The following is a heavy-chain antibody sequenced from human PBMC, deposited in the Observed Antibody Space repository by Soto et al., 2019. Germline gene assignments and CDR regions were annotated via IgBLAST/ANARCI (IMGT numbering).Heavy chain of an antibody. CDR1: GGSFSGYY. J-gene: IGHJ6*02. V-gene: IGHV4-34*01. CDR3: ARDPGYSYGYEGYYYYYGMDV. D-gene: IGHD5-18*01. Sequence: SLTCAVYGGSFSGYYWSWIRQPPGKGLEWIGEINHSGSTNYNPSLKSRVTISVDTSKNQFSLKLSSVTAADTAVYYCARDPGYSYGYEGYYYYYGMDVWGQGTTVTVS. CDR2: INHSGST.